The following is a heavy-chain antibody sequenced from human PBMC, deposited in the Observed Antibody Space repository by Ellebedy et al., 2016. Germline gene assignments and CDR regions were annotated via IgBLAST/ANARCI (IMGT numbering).Heavy chain of an antibody. Sequence: SETLSLXXTVSGGSMRTYYWSWIRQAPGKGLEWIGYIYNSGYTNYNPSLKSRVTISLDTSKNQFSLNLSSVTAADTAVYYCARDVAVHGNYGMDVWGQGTTVTVSS. CDR1: GGSMRTYY. CDR3: ARDVAVHGNYGMDV. D-gene: IGHD6-19*01. V-gene: IGHV4-59*01. CDR2: IYNSGYT. J-gene: IGHJ6*02.